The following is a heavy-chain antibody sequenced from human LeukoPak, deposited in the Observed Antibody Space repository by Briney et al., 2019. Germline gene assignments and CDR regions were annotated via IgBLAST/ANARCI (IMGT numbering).Heavy chain of an antibody. J-gene: IGHJ4*02. V-gene: IGHV6-1*01. Sequence: SQTLSLTCAISGDSVSSNSVAWNWIRQSPSRGLEWLGRTYYRSKWYSEYAVSVKGRITINPDTSKNQFSLQLDSVTPEDTAVYYCARAYNWNLDYWGQGALVTVSS. CDR2: TYYRSKWYS. CDR1: GDSVSSNSVA. D-gene: IGHD1-1*01. CDR3: ARAYNWNLDY.